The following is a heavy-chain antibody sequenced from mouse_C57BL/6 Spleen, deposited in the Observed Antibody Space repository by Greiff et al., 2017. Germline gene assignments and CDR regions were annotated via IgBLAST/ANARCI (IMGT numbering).Heavy chain of an antibody. CDR1: GYTFSSYW. CDR2: IYPGSGST. J-gene: IGHJ3*01. Sequence: QVQLQQPGAELVKPGASVKMSCKASGYTFSSYWITWVKQRPGQGLEWIGDIYPGSGSTNYNEKFKSKATLTVDTASSTAYMQLSSLTSEDSAVYYCARPLLLLRYPWFAYWGQGTLVTVSA. V-gene: IGHV1-55*01. CDR3: ARPLLLLRYPWFAY. D-gene: IGHD1-1*01.